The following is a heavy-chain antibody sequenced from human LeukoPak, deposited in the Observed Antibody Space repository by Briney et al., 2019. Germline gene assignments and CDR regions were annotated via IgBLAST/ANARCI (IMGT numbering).Heavy chain of an antibody. CDR1: GYSFTSYW. CDR3: ARNQLLWTWFDP. Sequence: NPGESLKISCMGSGYSFTSYWIGWARQLPRKGLEWMGIIYPGDSDTRNSPSFQGQVTISADKSISTAYLQWSSLKASDTAMYYCARNQLLWTWFDPWGQGTLVTVSS. J-gene: IGHJ5*02. D-gene: IGHD2-2*01. CDR2: IYPGDSDT. V-gene: IGHV5-51*01.